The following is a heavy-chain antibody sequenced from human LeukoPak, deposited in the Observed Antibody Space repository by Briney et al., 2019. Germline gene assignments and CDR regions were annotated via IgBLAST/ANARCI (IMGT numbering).Heavy chain of an antibody. CDR2: ISGTGGST. J-gene: IGHJ4*02. Sequence: GGSLRLSCAASGFTFSSYAVSWVRQAPGKGLEWVSTISGTGGSTSYADSVKGRFTISRDNSKNTLYLQMNSLSAEDTAVYYCAEDWAGYFPYWGQGTLVTVSS. CDR3: AEDWAGYFPY. D-gene: IGHD3/OR15-3a*01. CDR1: GFTFSSYA. V-gene: IGHV3-23*01.